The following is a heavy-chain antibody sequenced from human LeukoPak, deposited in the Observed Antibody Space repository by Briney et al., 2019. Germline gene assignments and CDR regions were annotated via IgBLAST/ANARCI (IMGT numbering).Heavy chain of an antibody. J-gene: IGHJ6*03. CDR3: ARGLVGATFYYYYYMDV. V-gene: IGHV1-18*01. CDR1: GYTFTNYG. CDR2: ISGYNGYT. D-gene: IGHD1-26*01. Sequence: GASVKVSCKASGYTFTNYGISWVRQAPGQGLEWMGWISGYNGYTHYAQKLQGRVTMTRDTSISTAYMELSRLRSDDTAVYYCARGLVGATFYYYYYMDVWGKGTTVTISS.